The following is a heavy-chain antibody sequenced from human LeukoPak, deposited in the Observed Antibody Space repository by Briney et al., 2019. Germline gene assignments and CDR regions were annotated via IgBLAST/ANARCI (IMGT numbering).Heavy chain of an antibody. CDR3: ARGTYYYDSGADY. J-gene: IGHJ4*02. V-gene: IGHV4-38-2*01. CDR2: IYYSGST. Sequence: SETLSLTCAVSGYSISSGYYWGWIRQPPGKGLEWIGSIYYSGSTYYNPPLKSRVTISIDTSKNQFSLKLSSVTAADTAVYYCARGTYYYDSGADYWGQGTLVTVSS. D-gene: IGHD3-22*01. CDR1: GYSISSGYY.